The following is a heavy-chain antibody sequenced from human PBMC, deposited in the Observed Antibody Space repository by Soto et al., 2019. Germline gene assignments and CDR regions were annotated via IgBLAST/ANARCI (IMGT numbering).Heavy chain of an antibody. CDR3: VRDLAHGYTGNV. Sequence: SETLSLTCSVSGAVVTSGENYWSWVRQPPGKGLEWLGYIYDRGVTSYTPALKSRVTLSLDRPNNQVSLKLRSVTAADTAVYFCVRDLAHGYTGNVWGRGTLVTVSS. J-gene: IGHJ3*01. V-gene: IGHV4-30-4*08. D-gene: IGHD5-18*01. CDR2: IYDRGVT. CDR1: GAVVTSGENY.